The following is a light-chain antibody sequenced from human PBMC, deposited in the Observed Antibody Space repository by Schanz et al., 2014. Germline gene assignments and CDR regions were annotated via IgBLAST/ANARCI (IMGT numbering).Light chain of an antibody. CDR2: NNN. Sequence: QSVLTQPPSASGTPGQRVTISCSGSSSNIGSETVHWYQQLPGTAPKLLMYNNNQRPSGVPDRLSGSKSGNTASLTISGLQPEDEADYHCCSYAGGYTVFGGGTKLTVL. V-gene: IGLV1-44*01. CDR3: CSYAGGYTV. CDR1: SSNIGSET. J-gene: IGLJ3*02.